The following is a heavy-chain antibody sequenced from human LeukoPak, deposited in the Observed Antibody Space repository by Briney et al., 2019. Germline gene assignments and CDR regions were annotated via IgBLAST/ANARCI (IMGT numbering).Heavy chain of an antibody. V-gene: IGHV4-39*01. CDR1: GGSISSSSYY. D-gene: IGHD6-6*01. CDR2: IYYSVST. Sequence: PSETLSLTCTVSGGSISSSSYYWGWIRQPPGKGLEWIGSIYYSVSTYYNPSLKNRVTISVDTSKNRFSLKLSSATAADTAVYYCARGSSSSYYYGMDVWGQGTAVTVSS. J-gene: IGHJ6*02. CDR3: ARGSSSSYYYGMDV.